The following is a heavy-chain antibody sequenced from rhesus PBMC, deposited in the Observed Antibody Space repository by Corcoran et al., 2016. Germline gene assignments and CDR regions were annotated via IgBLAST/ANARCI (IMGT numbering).Heavy chain of an antibody. Sequence: EVKLVETGGGLVQPGGSVKLSCAASGLTFSNYAMTWVRQAPGTGLEWVSSINRGGDNTDYTESVKGRFTLYRDNSKNPLSLQMNSLRPEDTAVYYCAKRGSGSWNSWGQGVLVTVSS. J-gene: IGHJ4*01. CDR2: INRGGDNT. CDR3: AKRGSGSWNS. V-gene: IGHV3S5*01. CDR1: GLTFSNYA. D-gene: IGHD6-25*01.